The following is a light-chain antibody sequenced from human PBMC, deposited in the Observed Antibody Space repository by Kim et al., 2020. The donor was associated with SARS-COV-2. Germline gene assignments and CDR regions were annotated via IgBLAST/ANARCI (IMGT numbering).Light chain of an antibody. Sequence: VTVSCPGSSTTIEGDYDVHWYQQVPGTAPKLLIYGKSNRPSGVPDRFSGSKSGTSASLAITGLQAEDEADYYCQSYDNSLSGYVFGTGTKVTVL. CDR3: QSYDNSLSGYV. V-gene: IGLV1-40*01. CDR1: STTIEGDYD. J-gene: IGLJ1*01. CDR2: GKS.